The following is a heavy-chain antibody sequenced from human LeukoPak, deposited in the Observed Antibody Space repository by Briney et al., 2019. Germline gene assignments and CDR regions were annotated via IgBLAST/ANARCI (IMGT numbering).Heavy chain of an antibody. Sequence: SETLSLTCEVYGGSFSAYYWTWIRQPPGKGLEWIGEINHGGSTNHNASLKSRVTISVDTSKNQFSLHLRSVTAADTAVYYCARDLVFGEFDYWGQGTLVTVSS. CDR2: INHGGST. D-gene: IGHD3-10*02. CDR1: GGSFSAYY. V-gene: IGHV4-34*01. CDR3: ARDLVFGEFDY. J-gene: IGHJ4*02.